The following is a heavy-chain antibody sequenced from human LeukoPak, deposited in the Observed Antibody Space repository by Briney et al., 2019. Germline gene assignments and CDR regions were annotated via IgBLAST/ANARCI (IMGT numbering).Heavy chain of an antibody. CDR2: ISSGSNYI. V-gene: IGHV3-21*01. CDR1: GFTFSSYS. CDR3: ATVDWLSYFDD. J-gene: IGHJ4*02. Sequence: GGSLRLSCAASGFTFSSYSMVWVRQAPGKGLEWVSSISSGSNYIYYADSVKGRFTISRDNAKNSLYLQMNSLRVEDTAAYYCATVDWLSYFDDWGQGTLVTVSS. D-gene: IGHD3/OR15-3a*01.